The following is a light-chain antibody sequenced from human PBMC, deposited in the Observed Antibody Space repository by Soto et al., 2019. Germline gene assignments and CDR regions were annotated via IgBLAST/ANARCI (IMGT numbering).Light chain of an antibody. V-gene: IGKV3D-20*02. CDR2: GAS. CDR1: QSVSSNY. J-gene: IGKJ4*01. CDR3: QQRSNWPT. Sequence: EIVLTQSPGTLSLSPGERATLSCRASQSVSSNYVAWSQQKPGQAPRLLIYGASSRATGIPDRFSGSGSGTDFTLTISSLEPEDFAVYYCQQRSNWPTFGGGTKVDIK.